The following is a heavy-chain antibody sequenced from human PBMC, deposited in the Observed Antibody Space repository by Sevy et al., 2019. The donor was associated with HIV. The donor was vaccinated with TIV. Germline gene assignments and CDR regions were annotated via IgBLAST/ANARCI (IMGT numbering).Heavy chain of an antibody. Sequence: ASVKVSCKASGYTLNNYGISWVRQAPGQGLAWIGWITAYKDNTNYAQNFQGRVTMTTDTSTSTAYMELRSLRSDDTAVYYCTRVDPYYEFGDVWGQGTTVTVSS. CDR1: GYTLNNYG. CDR3: TRVDPYYEFGDV. CDR2: ITAYKDNT. V-gene: IGHV1-18*01. D-gene: IGHD3-3*01. J-gene: IGHJ6*02.